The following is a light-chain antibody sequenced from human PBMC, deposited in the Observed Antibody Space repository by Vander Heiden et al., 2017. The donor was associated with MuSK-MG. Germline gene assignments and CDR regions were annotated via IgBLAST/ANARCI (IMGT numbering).Light chain of an antibody. J-gene: IGKJ2*01. Sequence: EIVLTQSPATLSLSPGERATLSCRASQSVSSYLAWYQQKPGQSPRLLIYDASNRAIGPPARFSGSSYGTYFTLTRSIREHEDSAVYYCQHGSNSPWYTFGQGTKLEIK. V-gene: IGKV3-11*01. CDR2: DAS. CDR1: QSVSSY. CDR3: QHGSNSPWYT.